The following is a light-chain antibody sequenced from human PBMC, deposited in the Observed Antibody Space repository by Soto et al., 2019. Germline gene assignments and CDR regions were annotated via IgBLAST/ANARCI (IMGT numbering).Light chain of an antibody. V-gene: IGKV3-20*01. CDR3: QQYDGIRWT. CDR1: QSVSSTY. J-gene: IGKJ1*01. CDR2: GVS. Sequence: EIVLTQSPGTLSLSPGERATLSCRASQSVSSTYLAWYQQRPGQAPRLLIYGVSSRATGIPDRFSGGGSGTELTLTISRLEPEDFAVYNCQQYDGIRWTFGQGTKVDIK.